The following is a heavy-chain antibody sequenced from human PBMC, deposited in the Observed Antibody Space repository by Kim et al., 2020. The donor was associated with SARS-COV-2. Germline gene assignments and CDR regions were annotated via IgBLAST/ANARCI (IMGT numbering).Heavy chain of an antibody. Sequence: GGSLRLSCEASGFNFSIYGMHWVRQAPGKGLEWVAVIWNDGRTKYYVDSVKGRFTISRDNSKNTLYLQMNNLRAEDTAMYYCATDRGAGPFDYWGQGILVTV. CDR3: ATDRGAGPFDY. CDR1: GFNFSIYG. V-gene: IGHV3-33*03. J-gene: IGHJ4*02. CDR2: IWNDGRTK.